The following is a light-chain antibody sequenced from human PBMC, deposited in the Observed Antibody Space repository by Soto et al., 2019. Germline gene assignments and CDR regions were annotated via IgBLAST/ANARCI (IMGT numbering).Light chain of an antibody. V-gene: IGLV2-8*01. Sequence: QSALTQPPSASGSPGQSVTISCTGTSSDVGSYNYVSWYQEYPGKALKLMIYEVSKRPSGVPDRFSGSKSGNTASLTVSGLQPEDEADYYCSSYAGSNNFWVFGGGTKLTVL. CDR2: EVS. J-gene: IGLJ2*01. CDR1: SSDVGSYNY. CDR3: SSYAGSNNFWV.